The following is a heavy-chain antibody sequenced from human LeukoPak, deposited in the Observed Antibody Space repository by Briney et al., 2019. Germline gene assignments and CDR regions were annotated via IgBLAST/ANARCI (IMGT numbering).Heavy chain of an antibody. CDR3: ARDPVRGALDGFDI. Sequence: GGSLRLSCAASGFTFSSYSMNWVRQAPGKGLEWVSSISSTGTYMYYADSVKGRFTISRDNAKNSLYLQMNSLRAEDTAVYYCARDPVRGALDGFDIWGQGTMVTVSS. CDR2: ISSTGTYM. J-gene: IGHJ3*02. D-gene: IGHD3-10*01. CDR1: GFTFSSYS. V-gene: IGHV3-21*01.